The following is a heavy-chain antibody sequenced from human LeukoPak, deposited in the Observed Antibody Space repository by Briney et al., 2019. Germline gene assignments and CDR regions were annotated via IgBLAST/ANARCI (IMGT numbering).Heavy chain of an antibody. D-gene: IGHD3-22*01. J-gene: IGHJ3*02. CDR1: GFTFSSYA. Sequence: GGSLRLSCAASGFTFSSYAMHWVRQAPGKGLEWAAVISYDGSNKYYADSVKGRFTISRDNSKNTLYLQMNSLRAEDTAVYYCARDKGYYDSSGYYWRRHAFDIWGQGTMVTVSS. CDR3: ARDKGYYDSSGYYWRRHAFDI. CDR2: ISYDGSNK. V-gene: IGHV3-30-3*01.